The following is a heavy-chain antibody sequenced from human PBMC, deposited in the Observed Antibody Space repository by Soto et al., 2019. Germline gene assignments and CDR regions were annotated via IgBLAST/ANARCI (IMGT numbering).Heavy chain of an antibody. Sequence: SVKVSCKASGYTFTRYTVNWVRQAPGQRLEWMGWINPDNGNTKSSQKFQDRVIITRDTSASTAYMDLSSLRSEDTAVYYCARGIATGQLDPWGQGTLVTVSS. CDR3: ARGIATGQLDP. CDR2: INPDNGNT. V-gene: IGHV1-3*01. J-gene: IGHJ5*02. CDR1: GYTFTRYT. D-gene: IGHD2-15*01.